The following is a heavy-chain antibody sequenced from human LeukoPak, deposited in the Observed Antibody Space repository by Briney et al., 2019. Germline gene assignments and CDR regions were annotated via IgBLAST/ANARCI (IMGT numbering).Heavy chain of an antibody. V-gene: IGHV3-48*03. Sequence: GGSLRLSCAASGFTFSSYEMNWVRQAPGKGLEWVSYISRSGFTIYYADSVKGRFTISRDNAKNSLYLQMSSLRAEDTAVYYCARDKICSSTSCVYYYGMDVWGQGTTVTVSS. CDR3: ARDKICSSTSCVYYYGMDV. CDR2: ISRSGFTI. J-gene: IGHJ6*02. D-gene: IGHD2-2*01. CDR1: GFTFSSYE.